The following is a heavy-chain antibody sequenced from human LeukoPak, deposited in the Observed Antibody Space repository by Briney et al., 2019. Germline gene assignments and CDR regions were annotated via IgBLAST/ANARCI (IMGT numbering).Heavy chain of an antibody. CDR1: GGSISSYY. CDR3: ARALSGLDY. Sequence: SETLSLTCTVSGGSISSYYWSWIRQPAGKGLGWIGRIYTSGSTNYNPSLKSRVTMSVDTSKNQFSLKLSSVTAADTAVYYCARALSGLDYWGQGTLVTVSS. D-gene: IGHD6-19*01. CDR2: IYTSGST. V-gene: IGHV4-4*07. J-gene: IGHJ4*02.